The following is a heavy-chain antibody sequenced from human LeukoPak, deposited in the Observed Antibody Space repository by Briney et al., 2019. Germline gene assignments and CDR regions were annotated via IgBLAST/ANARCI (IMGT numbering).Heavy chain of an antibody. V-gene: IGHV4-39*01. J-gene: IGHJ4*02. CDR2: IYYSGST. Sequence: KTSETLSLTCTVAGGSISSSSYYWGWLRQPPGKGLEWIGSIYYSGSTYYNPSLKSRVTISVDTSKNQFSLTLSSVTAADTAVYYCESHTREDYFDYWGQGTLVTVSS. CDR3: ESHTREDYFDY. CDR1: GGSISSSSYY. D-gene: IGHD1-26*01.